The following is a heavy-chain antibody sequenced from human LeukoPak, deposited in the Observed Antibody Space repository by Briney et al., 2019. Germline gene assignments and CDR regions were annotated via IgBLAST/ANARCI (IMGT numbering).Heavy chain of an antibody. Sequence: GRSLRLSCAASGFTFSSYAMHWVRQAPGKGLEWVAVISYDGSNKYYADSVKGRFTISRDNSKNALYLQMNSLRAEDTAVYYCATARWELLAPLDYWGQGTLVTVSS. J-gene: IGHJ4*02. D-gene: IGHD1-26*01. CDR3: ATARWELLAPLDY. V-gene: IGHV3-30*01. CDR2: ISYDGSNK. CDR1: GFTFSSYA.